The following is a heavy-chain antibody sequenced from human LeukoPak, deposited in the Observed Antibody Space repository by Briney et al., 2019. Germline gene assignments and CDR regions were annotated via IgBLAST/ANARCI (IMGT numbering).Heavy chain of an antibody. CDR1: GVTFSSYA. D-gene: IGHD3-22*01. V-gene: IGHV1-69*13. CDR3: TTVHGYYDNSGYLIDY. J-gene: IGHJ4*02. CDR2: IIPIFGTA. Sequence: ASVKVSCKASGVTFSSYAISWVRQAPGQGLEWMGGIIPIFGTANYAQKFQGRVTITADESTSTAYMELSSLRSEDTAVYYCTTVHGYYDNSGYLIDYWGQGTLVTVSS.